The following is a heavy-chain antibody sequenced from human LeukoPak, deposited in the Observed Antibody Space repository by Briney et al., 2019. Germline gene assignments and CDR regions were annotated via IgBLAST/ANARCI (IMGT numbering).Heavy chain of an antibody. J-gene: IGHJ3*02. CDR3: ARVPRAAAGNPGAFDI. D-gene: IGHD6-13*01. CDR2: IYYSGST. Sequence: PSETLSLTCTVSGGSISSSSYYWGWLRQPPGKGLEWIGSIYYSGSTYYNPSLKSRVTISVDTSKNQFSLKLSSVTAADTAVYYCARVPRAAAGNPGAFDIWGQGTMVTVSS. CDR1: GGSISSSSYY. V-gene: IGHV4-39*01.